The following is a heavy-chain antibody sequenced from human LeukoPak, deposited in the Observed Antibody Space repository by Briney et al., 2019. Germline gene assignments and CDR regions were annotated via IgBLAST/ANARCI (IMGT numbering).Heavy chain of an antibody. V-gene: IGHV3-21*01. Sequence: GGSLRLSCAASGFTFSSYNMNWVRQAPGKGLEWVSSISSSSSYIYYADSVKGRFTISRDNAKNSLYLQMNSLRPEDTAVYYCARKRGGRPVDYWGQGTLVTVSS. CDR1: GFTFSSYN. CDR3: ARKRGGRPVDY. J-gene: IGHJ4*02. CDR2: ISSSSSYI. D-gene: IGHD3-10*01.